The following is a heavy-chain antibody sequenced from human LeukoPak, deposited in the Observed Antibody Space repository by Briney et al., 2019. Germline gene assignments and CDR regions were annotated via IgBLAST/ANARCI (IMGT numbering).Heavy chain of an antibody. D-gene: IGHD2-2*01. CDR3: ARGQYHLLYWYFDL. CDR1: GGSISSYY. V-gene: IGHV4-4*07. CDR2: IYSSGST. Sequence: SETLSLTCTVSGGSISSYYWCWIRQPAGKGLEWIGRIYSSGSTNYNPSLKSRVTMSVDTSKNQFSLKLSSVTAADTAVYYCARGQYHLLYWYFDLWGRGTLVTVSS. J-gene: IGHJ2*01.